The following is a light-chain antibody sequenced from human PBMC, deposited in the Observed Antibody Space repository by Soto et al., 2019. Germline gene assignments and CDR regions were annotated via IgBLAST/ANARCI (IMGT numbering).Light chain of an antibody. CDR2: AAS. J-gene: IGKJ1*01. CDR3: QQYNNWTRT. CDR1: QSVSSN. V-gene: IGKV3-15*01. Sequence: EIVMTQSPATLSVSPGERATLSCRASQSVSSNLARYQQKPGQAPRLLIYAASTRATGIAARFSASGSGTEFTLTISSLQSEDFAEYYCQQYNNWTRTFGQGTKVDIX.